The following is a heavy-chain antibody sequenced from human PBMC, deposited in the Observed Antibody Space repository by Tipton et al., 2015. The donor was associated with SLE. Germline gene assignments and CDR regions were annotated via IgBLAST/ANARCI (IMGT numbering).Heavy chain of an antibody. CDR3: ARADYYDSSGYYYLSAFDI. J-gene: IGHJ3*02. CDR2: IYTSGST. V-gene: IGHV4-61*02. D-gene: IGHD3-22*01. Sequence: LRLSCTVSGGSISSGSYYWSWIRQPAGKGLEWIGRIYTSGSTNYNPSLKSRVTISVDTSKNQFSLKLSSVTAADTAVYYCARADYYDSSGYYYLSAFDIWGQGTMVTVSS. CDR1: GGSISSGSYY.